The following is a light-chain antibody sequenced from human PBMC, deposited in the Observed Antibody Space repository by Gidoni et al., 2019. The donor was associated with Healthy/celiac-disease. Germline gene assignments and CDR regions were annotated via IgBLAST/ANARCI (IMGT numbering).Light chain of an antibody. CDR3: SSYTSSSTRV. CDR1: SSDVGGYNY. J-gene: IGLJ1*01. CDR2: EVS. Sequence: QSALTQPASVSGSPGQSITISCTGTSSDVGGYNYVSWYQQHPGNAPKLMIYEVSNRPSGVSNLFSGSKSGNTASLTISGLQAEDEADYYCSSYTSSSTRVFGTGTKVTVL. V-gene: IGLV2-14*01.